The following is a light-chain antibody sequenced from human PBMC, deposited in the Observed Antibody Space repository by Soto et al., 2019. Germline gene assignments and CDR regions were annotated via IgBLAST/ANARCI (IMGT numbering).Light chain of an antibody. Sequence: DIQMTQSPSSLSVSVGDRVTITCRASQGIRNYLAWYQQKPGKVPQILIYAASTLQSGFPPRFSGSGSGTAFTLTISSLQPEDVATYYCQKYNSAPLTFGGGTKVEIK. CDR2: AAS. CDR3: QKYNSAPLT. CDR1: QGIRNY. V-gene: IGKV1-27*01. J-gene: IGKJ4*01.